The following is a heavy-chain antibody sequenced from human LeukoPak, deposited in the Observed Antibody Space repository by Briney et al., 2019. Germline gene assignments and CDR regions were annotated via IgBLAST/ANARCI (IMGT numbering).Heavy chain of an antibody. D-gene: IGHD3-22*01. CDR1: GDSISSSTCN. J-gene: IGHJ4*02. Sequence: PSETLSLTCKVSGDSISSSTCNWSWIRQPPGKGLEWIGYISQSGNSYFTPSLKSRATISVDRSKNHFSPTLISVTAADTAVYYCARDQVDYDIPDHFDYWGKGTLVAVSS. CDR2: ISQSGNS. V-gene: IGHV4-30-2*01. CDR3: ARDQVDYDIPDHFDY.